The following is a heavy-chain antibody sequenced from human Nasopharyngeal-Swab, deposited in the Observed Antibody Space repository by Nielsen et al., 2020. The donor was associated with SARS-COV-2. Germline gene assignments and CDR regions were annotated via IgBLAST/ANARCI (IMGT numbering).Heavy chain of an antibody. CDR1: GVIVSSNY. Sequence: GGSLRLSCAASGVIVSSNYMSWVRQAPGKGLEWVSIIYSGGSTYYADPVKGRFTISRDNSKNTLYLQMNSLRAEDTAVYYCARGLESSGFSLFPEYYFDYWGQGTLVTVSS. V-gene: IGHV3-53*01. J-gene: IGHJ4*02. CDR2: IYSGGST. CDR3: ARGLESSGFSLFPEYYFDY. D-gene: IGHD6-19*01.